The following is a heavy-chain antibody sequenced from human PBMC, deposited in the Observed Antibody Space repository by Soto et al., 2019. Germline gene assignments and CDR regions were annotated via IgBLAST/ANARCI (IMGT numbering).Heavy chain of an antibody. D-gene: IGHD2-15*01. CDR2: IIPILGIA. CDR3: ATSVVAEDWFDP. J-gene: IGHJ5*02. Sequence: QVQLVQSGAEVKKPGSSVKVSCKASGGTFSSYTISWVRQAPGQGLEWMGRIIPILGIANYAQKFQGRVTITADKSTSTAYMELSSLRSEDTAVYYCATSVVAEDWFDPWGQGTLVTVSS. CDR1: GGTFSSYT. V-gene: IGHV1-69*02.